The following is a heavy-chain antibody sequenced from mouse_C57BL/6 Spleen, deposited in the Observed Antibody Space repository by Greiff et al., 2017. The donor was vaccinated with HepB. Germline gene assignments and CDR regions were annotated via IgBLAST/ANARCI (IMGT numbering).Heavy chain of an antibody. CDR3: ASLLLYYYAMDY. V-gene: IGHV5-6*01. CDR1: GFTFSSYG. D-gene: IGHD2-1*01. Sequence: EVKLVESGGDLVKPGGSLKLSCAASGFTFSSYGMSWVRQTPDKRLEWVATISSGGSYTYYPDSVKGRFTISRDNAKNTLYLQMSSLKSEDTAMYYCASLLLYYYAMDYWGQGTSVTVSS. J-gene: IGHJ4*01. CDR2: ISSGGSYT.